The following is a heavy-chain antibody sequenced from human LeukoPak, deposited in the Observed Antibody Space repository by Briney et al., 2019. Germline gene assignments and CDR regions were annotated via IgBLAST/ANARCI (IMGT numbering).Heavy chain of an antibody. V-gene: IGHV5-51*01. J-gene: IGHJ5*02. Sequence: GESLNISCKVSGSRFTSHWIGWVRQKPGNGLEWMGIIHPVDSDTKYSPSFQGQVTISADRSTSTAYLQWDTLKASDSAIYSCPRRANFNGWAPPPASCGQGTLVIVSS. CDR2: IHPVDSDT. CDR3: PRRANFNGWAPPPAS. D-gene: IGHD2-8*01. CDR1: GSRFTSHW.